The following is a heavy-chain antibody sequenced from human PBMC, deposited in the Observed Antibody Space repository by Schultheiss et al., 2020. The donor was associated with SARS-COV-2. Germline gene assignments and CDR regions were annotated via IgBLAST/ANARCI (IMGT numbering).Heavy chain of an antibody. V-gene: IGHV3-64*04. D-gene: IGHD3-3*01. Sequence: GGSLRLSCAASGFTFSSHWMSWARQAPGKGLEYVSAISSNGGSTYYADSVKGRFTISRDNSKNTVCLQMNSLRAEDTAVYYCAREAYESAFDYWGQGTLVTVSS. J-gene: IGHJ4*02. CDR3: AREAYESAFDY. CDR2: ISSNGGST. CDR1: GFTFSSHW.